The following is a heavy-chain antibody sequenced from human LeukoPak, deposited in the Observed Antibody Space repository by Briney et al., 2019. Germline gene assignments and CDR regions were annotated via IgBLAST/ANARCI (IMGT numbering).Heavy chain of an antibody. CDR2: IYSGGST. CDR1: GFTVSSNY. D-gene: IGHD1-26*01. Sequence: GGSLRLSCAASGFTVSSNYMSWVRQAPGKGLEWVSVIYSGGSTYYADSVKGRFTISRDNSKNTLYLQMNSLRAEDTAVYYCASALPGGGYSGSYYGYFDYWGQGTLVTVSS. V-gene: IGHV3-53*01. CDR3: ASALPGGGYSGSYYGYFDY. J-gene: IGHJ4*02.